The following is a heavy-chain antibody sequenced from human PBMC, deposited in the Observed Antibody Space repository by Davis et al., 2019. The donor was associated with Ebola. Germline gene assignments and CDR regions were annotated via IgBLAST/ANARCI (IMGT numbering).Heavy chain of an antibody. CDR3: ARGGYCSGGSCYSNYYYYGMDV. D-gene: IGHD2-15*01. J-gene: IGHJ6*02. CDR2: INHSGST. Sequence: PSETLSLTCAVYGGSFSGYYWSWIRQPPGKGLEWIGEINHSGSTNYNPSLKSRVTISVDTSKNQFSLKLSSVTAADTAVYYCARGGYCSGGSCYSNYYYYGMDVWGQGTTVTVSS. CDR1: GGSFSGYY. V-gene: IGHV4-34*01.